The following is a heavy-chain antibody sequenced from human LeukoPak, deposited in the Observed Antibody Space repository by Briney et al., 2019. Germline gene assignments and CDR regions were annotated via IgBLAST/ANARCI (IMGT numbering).Heavy chain of an antibody. J-gene: IGHJ3*01. CDR3: AKFPSYDSSGHDGFDV. D-gene: IGHD3-22*01. CDR2: TSGSGGSK. V-gene: IGHV3-23*01. Sequence: PGGSLRLSCAASGFTFNSHAMSWVRQVPGKGLEWVSATSGSGGSKFYADSVKGRFTISRDNSKNTLYLQMNSLRAEDTAVYYCAKFPSYDSSGHDGFDVWGQGTRVTVSS. CDR1: GFTFNSHA.